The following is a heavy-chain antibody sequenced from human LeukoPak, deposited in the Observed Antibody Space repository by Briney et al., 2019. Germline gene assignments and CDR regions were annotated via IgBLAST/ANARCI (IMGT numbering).Heavy chain of an antibody. V-gene: IGHV1-69*04. CDR1: GGTFSSYA. D-gene: IGHD1-14*01. CDR2: IIPILGIA. J-gene: IGHJ6*01. Sequence: SVNVSCKASGGTFSSYAISWVRQAPGQGLEWMGRIIPILGIANYAQKFQGRVTITADKSTSTAYMELSSLRSEDTAVYYCARANPSPDGYYHGMDVWGQGPTVPVSS. CDR3: ARANPSPDGYYHGMDV.